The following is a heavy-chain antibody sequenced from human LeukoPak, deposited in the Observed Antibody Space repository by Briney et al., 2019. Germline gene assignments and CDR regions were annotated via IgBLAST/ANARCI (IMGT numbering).Heavy chain of an antibody. V-gene: IGHV1-46*01. Sequence: GASVKVSCKASGYTFTGYYMHWVRQAPGQGLEWMGIINPSGGSTSYAQKFQGRVTMTRDTSTSTVYMELSSLRSEDTAVYYCARDWYCSSTSCKVEDYWGQGTLVTVSS. CDR1: GYTFTGYY. J-gene: IGHJ4*02. D-gene: IGHD2-2*01. CDR2: INPSGGST. CDR3: ARDWYCSSTSCKVEDY.